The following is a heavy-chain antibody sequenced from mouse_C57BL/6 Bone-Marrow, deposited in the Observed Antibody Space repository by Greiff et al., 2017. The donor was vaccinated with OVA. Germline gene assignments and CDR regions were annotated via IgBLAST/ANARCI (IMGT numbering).Heavy chain of an antibody. CDR1: GYTFTSYW. D-gene: IGHD2-3*01. V-gene: IGHV1-55*01. J-gene: IGHJ4*01. CDR3: ARSRWLLQGRDY. CDR2: IYPGSGST. Sequence: QVHVKQSGAELVKPGASVKMSCKASGYTFTSYWITWVKQRPGQGLEWIGDIYPGSGSTNYNEKFKSKATLTVDTSSSTAYMQLSSLTSEDSAVYYCARSRWLLQGRDYWGQGTSVTVSS.